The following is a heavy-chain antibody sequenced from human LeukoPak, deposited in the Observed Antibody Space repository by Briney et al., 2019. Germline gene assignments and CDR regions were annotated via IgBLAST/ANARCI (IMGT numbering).Heavy chain of an antibody. CDR3: ARNAAVVVPAAMGYYYGMDV. Sequence: GGSLRLSCAASGFTFSSYSMNWVRQAPGKGLEWVSSISSSSSYIYYADSAKGRFTISRDNAKNSLYLQMNSLRAEDTAVYYCARNAAVVVPAAMGYYYGMDVWGKGTTVTVSS. CDR2: ISSSSSYI. CDR1: GFTFSSYS. J-gene: IGHJ6*04. V-gene: IGHV3-21*01. D-gene: IGHD2-2*01.